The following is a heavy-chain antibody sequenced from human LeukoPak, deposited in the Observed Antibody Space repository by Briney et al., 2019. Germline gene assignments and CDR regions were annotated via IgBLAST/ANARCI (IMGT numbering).Heavy chain of an antibody. CDR1: GGSISSYY. V-gene: IGHV4-4*07. Sequence: SETLSLTCTVSGGSISSYYWSWIRQPAGKGLEWIGRIYTSGSTNYNPSLKSRVTMSVDTSKNQFSLKLSSVTAADTAVYYCARAFRRRLLLSGDAFDIWGQGTMVTVSS. J-gene: IGHJ3*02. CDR3: ARAFRRRLLLSGDAFDI. D-gene: IGHD3-22*01. CDR2: IYTSGST.